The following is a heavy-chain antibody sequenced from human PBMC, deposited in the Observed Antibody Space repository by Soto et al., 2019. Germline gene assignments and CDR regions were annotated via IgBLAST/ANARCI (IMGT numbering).Heavy chain of an antibody. V-gene: IGHV1-69*01. Sequence: QVQLVQSGAEVKKPGSSVKVSCKASGGTFSSYAVSWVRQAPGQGLEWMGGTIPIYGTANSAQKFQGSVTITTDESPSTVFMELSSLRSKDTAVYYCARLRISSYGSGGSGPAGYYYYYGMDVWCQWTTVTVSS. J-gene: IGHJ6*02. D-gene: IGHD2-15*01. CDR3: ARLRISSYGSGGSGPAGYYYYYGMDV. CDR2: TIPIYGTA. CDR1: GGTFSSYA.